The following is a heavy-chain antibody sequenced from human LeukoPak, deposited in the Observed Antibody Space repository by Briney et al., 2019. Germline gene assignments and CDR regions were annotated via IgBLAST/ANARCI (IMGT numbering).Heavy chain of an antibody. D-gene: IGHD3-10*01. CDR2: ISGSGGST. J-gene: IGHJ4*02. Sequence: QPGGSLRLSCAASGFTFSSYAMSWVRQAPGKGLEWVSAISGSGGSTYYADSVRGRFTISRDNSKNTLYLQMNSLRAEDTAVCYCAKDMVRGVIITSVDYWGQGTLVTVSS. CDR1: GFTFSSYA. V-gene: IGHV3-23*01. CDR3: AKDMVRGVIITSVDY.